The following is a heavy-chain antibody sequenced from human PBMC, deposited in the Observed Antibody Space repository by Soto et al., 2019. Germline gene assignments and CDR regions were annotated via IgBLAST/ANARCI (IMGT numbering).Heavy chain of an antibody. Sequence: AGGSLRLSCAASGFAFSGYWLSWVRQAPGKGLEWVANIKQEGSEKYYVDSVKGRFTISRDNAKNSLYLQMNSLRVEDTAVYYCERGGRGVYFDYWGQGDLVTVSS. V-gene: IGHV3-7*01. CDR1: GFAFSGYW. CDR2: IKQEGSEK. J-gene: IGHJ4*02. CDR3: ERGGRGVYFDY.